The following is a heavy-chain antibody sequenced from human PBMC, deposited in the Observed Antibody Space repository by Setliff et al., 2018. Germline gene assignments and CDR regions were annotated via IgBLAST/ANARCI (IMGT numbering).Heavy chain of an antibody. Sequence: PSETLSLTCAVSGDSISSGNWWSWVRQPPEKGLEWIGEINHSGNTNYNPSLKSRVTISVDTAKNQFSLKLTSVTAADTAVYYCARVPALGGIVGTHGIDNWGQGTLVTVSS. D-gene: IGHD1-26*01. V-gene: IGHV4-4*02. CDR2: INHSGNT. J-gene: IGHJ4*02. CDR1: GDSISSGNW. CDR3: ARVPALGGIVGTHGIDN.